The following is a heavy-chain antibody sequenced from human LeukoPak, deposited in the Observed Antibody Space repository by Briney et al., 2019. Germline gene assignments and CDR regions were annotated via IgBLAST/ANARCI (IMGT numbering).Heavy chain of an antibody. V-gene: IGHV4-61*01. Sequence: AETLSLTCTVSGGSISSGSYYWSWIRQPPGKGLEWIGYIYYSGSTNYNPSLKSRVTISVDTSKNQFSLKLSSVTAADTAVYYCARSGGDYEAPFDYWGQGTLVTVSS. D-gene: IGHD4-17*01. CDR1: GGSISSGSYY. CDR2: IYYSGST. J-gene: IGHJ4*02. CDR3: ARSGGDYEAPFDY.